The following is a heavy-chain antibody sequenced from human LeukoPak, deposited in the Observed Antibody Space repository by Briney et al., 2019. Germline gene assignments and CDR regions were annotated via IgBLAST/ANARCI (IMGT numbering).Heavy chain of an antibody. J-gene: IGHJ4*02. Sequence: PGGSLRLSCAASGVAVSNSYMSWVRQAPGKGLEWVAVISYDGSNKYYADSVKGRFTISRDNSKNTLYLQMNSLRAEDTAVYYCAKDHDGGYSSGWYDYWGQGTLVTVSS. V-gene: IGHV3-30*18. D-gene: IGHD6-19*01. CDR3: AKDHDGGYSSGWYDY. CDR2: ISYDGSNK. CDR1: GVAVSNSY.